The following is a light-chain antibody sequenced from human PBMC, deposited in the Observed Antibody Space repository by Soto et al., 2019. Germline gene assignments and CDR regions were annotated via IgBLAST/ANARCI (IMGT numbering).Light chain of an antibody. Sequence: AIRMTQSPSSFSASTGARVTITCRASQGISSYLAWYQQKPGKAPKPLIYAASTLQSWVPSRFSGSVSGTDFTLTISCLQSEDFATYYCQQYYSYPWTFGQGTKVEIK. CDR2: AAS. J-gene: IGKJ1*01. CDR1: QGISSY. CDR3: QQYYSYPWT. V-gene: IGKV1-8*01.